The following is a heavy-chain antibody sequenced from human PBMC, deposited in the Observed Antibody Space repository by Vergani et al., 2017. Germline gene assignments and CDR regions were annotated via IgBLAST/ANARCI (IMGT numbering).Heavy chain of an antibody. Sequence: EVQLVESGGGLVQPGGSLRLSCAASGFTFSSYSMNWVRQAPGKGLEWVSYNSSSSSTIYYADSVKGRFTISRDNAKNSLYLQMNSLRAEDTAVYYCAIINNVVAALFDYWGQGTLVTVSS. D-gene: IGHD2-15*01. CDR2: NSSSSSTI. V-gene: IGHV3-48*01. CDR3: AIINNVVAALFDY. CDR1: GFTFSSYS. J-gene: IGHJ4*02.